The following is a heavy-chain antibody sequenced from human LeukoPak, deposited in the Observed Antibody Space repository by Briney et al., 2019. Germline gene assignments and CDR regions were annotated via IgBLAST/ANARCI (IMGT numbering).Heavy chain of an antibody. J-gene: IGHJ4*02. CDR2: ISYDGSNK. V-gene: IGHV3-30*14. CDR3: ARVWELSYDH. Sequence: GGSLRLSCVTSGFTFRGYWMSWVRQAPGKGLQWVAVISYDGSNKYYADSVKGRFTISRDNSKNTVDLLVNSPRAEDTAMCYCARVWELSYDHWGQGTLVTVSS. CDR1: GFTFRGYW. D-gene: IGHD3-10*01.